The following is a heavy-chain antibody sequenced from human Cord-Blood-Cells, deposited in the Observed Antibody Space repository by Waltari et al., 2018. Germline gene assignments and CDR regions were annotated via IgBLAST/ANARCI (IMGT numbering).Heavy chain of an antibody. V-gene: IGHV4-4*07. CDR1: GGSISSYY. Sequence: QVQLQESGPGLVKPSETLSLTCTVSGGSISSYYWGWNRQPAGKGLEWIGRIYTSGSTNYNPSLKSRVTMSVDTSKNQFSLKLSSVTAADTAVYYCARGITMVRGVTGWFDPWGQGTLVTVSS. D-gene: IGHD3-10*01. J-gene: IGHJ5*02. CDR2: IYTSGST. CDR3: ARGITMVRGVTGWFDP.